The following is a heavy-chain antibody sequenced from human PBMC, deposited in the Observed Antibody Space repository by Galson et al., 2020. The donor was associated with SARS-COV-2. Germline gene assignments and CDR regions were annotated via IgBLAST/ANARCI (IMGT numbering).Heavy chain of an antibody. J-gene: IGHJ4*01. CDR3: TTDGGGRGGEYVH. D-gene: IGHD3-16*01. V-gene: IGHV3-15*07. CDR1: GFSFPTAW. Sequence: GGSLRLSCAASGFSFPTAWMNWVSQAPGKGLEWVGSIKSKHDGGTADYAAPVKGRFTISRDDSKNNLFLQMTSLKAEDTAVYFCTTDGGGRGGEYVHWGHGTLVTVSS. CDR2: IKSKHDGGTA.